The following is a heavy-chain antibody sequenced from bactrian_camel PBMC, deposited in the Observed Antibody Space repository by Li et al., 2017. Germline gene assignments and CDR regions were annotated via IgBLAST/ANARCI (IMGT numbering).Heavy chain of an antibody. V-gene: IGHV3S53*01. CDR1: GYTSTTSC. D-gene: IGHD1*01. J-gene: IGHJ4*01. CDR3: AADPTTSWTCFLDLVNSDV. Sequence: VQLVESGGGLVQAGESRRLSCVTSGYTSTTSCVAWVRQAPGKQREGVVSIDRDGRATYADSVKGRFTISKDNAKNTLHLEMNGLEPEDTAMYYCAADPTTSWTCFLDLVNSDVWGQGTQVTVS. CDR2: IDRDGRA.